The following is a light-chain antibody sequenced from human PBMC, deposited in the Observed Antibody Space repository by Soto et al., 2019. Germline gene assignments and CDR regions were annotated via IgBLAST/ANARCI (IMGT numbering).Light chain of an antibody. J-gene: IGLJ3*02. CDR1: SSNIGAGYD. Sequence: QSVLAQPPSVFGAPGQRVSISCAGTSSNIGAGYDVHWYQQFPGTAPKLLMSSNNNRPPGVPDRFSGSKSGTSASLAITGLQAEDEADYYCQSYDTTLSGRVFGGGTKVTVL. CDR3: QSYDTTLSGRV. V-gene: IGLV1-40*01. CDR2: SNN.